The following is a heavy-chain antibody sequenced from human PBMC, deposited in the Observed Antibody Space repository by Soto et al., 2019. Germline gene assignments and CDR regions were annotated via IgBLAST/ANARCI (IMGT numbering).Heavy chain of an antibody. CDR3: ARAAYYYDSSGYYPGDY. D-gene: IGHD3-22*01. Sequence: GSVKVSCKASGYTFTSYAMHWVRQAPGQRLEWMGWINAGNGNTKYSQKFQGRVTITRDTSASTAYMELSSLRSEDTAVYYCARAAYYYDSSGYYPGDYWGQGSLVTVSS. V-gene: IGHV1-3*01. CDR1: GYTFTSYA. CDR2: INAGNGNT. J-gene: IGHJ4*02.